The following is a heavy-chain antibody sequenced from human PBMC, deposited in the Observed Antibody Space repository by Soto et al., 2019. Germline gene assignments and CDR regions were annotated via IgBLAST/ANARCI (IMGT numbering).Heavy chain of an antibody. V-gene: IGHV6-1*01. CDR3: ARVKRVRGVIITRYYYYGMDV. CDR1: GDSVSSNYAT. Sequence: PSQTLSLTCVISGDSVSSNYATWNWIRQSPSRGLEWLGRTYYRSKWYNDYAVSVKSRITINPDTSKNQFSLQLNSVTPEDTAVYYCARVKRVRGVIITRYYYYGMDVWGQGTTVTVSS. J-gene: IGHJ6*02. D-gene: IGHD3-10*01. CDR2: TYYRSKWYN.